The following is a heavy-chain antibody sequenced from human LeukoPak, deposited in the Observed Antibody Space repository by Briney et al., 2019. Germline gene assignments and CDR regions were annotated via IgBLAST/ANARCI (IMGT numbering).Heavy chain of an antibody. CDR2: INPNSGGT. V-gene: IGHV1-2*02. Sequence: ASVKVSCKASGYTFSDYYIHWVRQAPGQGLEWMGWINPNSGGTNYAQKFQGRVTMTRDTSISTAYVELSRLRSDDTAVYYCARGGLHGDYAAYYFDYWGQGTLVTVSS. J-gene: IGHJ4*02. CDR3: ARGGLHGDYAAYYFDY. D-gene: IGHD4-17*01. CDR1: GYTFSDYY.